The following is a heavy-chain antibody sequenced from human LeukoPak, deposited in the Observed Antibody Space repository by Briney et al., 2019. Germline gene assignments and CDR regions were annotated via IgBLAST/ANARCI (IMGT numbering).Heavy chain of an antibody. CDR1: GYTFTSYG. D-gene: IGHD5-18*01. Sequence: ASVKVSCKASGYTFTSYGISWVRQAPGQGLEWMGWISAYNGNTNYAQKLQGRVTMTTDTSTSTAYMELRSLRSEDTAVYYCASLRGYSYGQDYYYYGMDVWGQGTTVTVSS. CDR2: ISAYNGNT. V-gene: IGHV1-18*01. J-gene: IGHJ6*02. CDR3: ASLRGYSYGQDYYYYGMDV.